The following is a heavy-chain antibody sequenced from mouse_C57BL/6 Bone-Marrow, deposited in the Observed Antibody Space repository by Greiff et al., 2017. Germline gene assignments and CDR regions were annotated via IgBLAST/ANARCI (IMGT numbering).Heavy chain of an antibody. Sequence: VQLQQSGAELVKPGASVKLSCKASGYTFTSYWMHWVKQRPGRGLEWIGRIDPNSGGTKYNEQFKSKATLTVDKPSSTAYMQLSSLTSEDSAVFYCARPHYGSSPYWYFDVWGTGTTVTVSS. CDR3: ARPHYGSSPYWYFDV. CDR1: GYTFTSYW. CDR2: IDPNSGGT. V-gene: IGHV1-72*01. D-gene: IGHD1-1*01. J-gene: IGHJ1*03.